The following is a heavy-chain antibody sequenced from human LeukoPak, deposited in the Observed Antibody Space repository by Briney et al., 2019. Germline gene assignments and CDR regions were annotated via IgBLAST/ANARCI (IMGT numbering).Heavy chain of an antibody. J-gene: IGHJ4*02. V-gene: IGHV3-48*04. CDR2: ISSSSSTI. Sequence: GGSLRLSCAVSGFTFSSYNMNWVRQAPGKGLEWVSYISSSSSTIYYADSVKGRFTISRDNAKNSLYLQMNSLRAEDTAVYYCAFGTFIFDYWGQGTLVTVSS. CDR1: GFTFSSYN. CDR3: AFGTFIFDY. D-gene: IGHD3-10*01.